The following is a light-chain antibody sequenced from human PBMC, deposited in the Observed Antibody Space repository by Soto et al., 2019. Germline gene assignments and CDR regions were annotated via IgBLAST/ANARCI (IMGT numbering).Light chain of an antibody. J-gene: IGLJ2*01. CDR1: SSDVGSDNY. CDR2: DVS. V-gene: IGLV2-14*01. Sequence: QSALTQPASVSGSPGQSITISCTGTSSDVGSDNYVSWYQQDPGKAPKLMIYDVSNRPSGVSYRFSGSKSGNTASLTISGIQAEDEADYYCSSYTTSSTNVVFGGGTKLTVL. CDR3: SSYTTSSTNVV.